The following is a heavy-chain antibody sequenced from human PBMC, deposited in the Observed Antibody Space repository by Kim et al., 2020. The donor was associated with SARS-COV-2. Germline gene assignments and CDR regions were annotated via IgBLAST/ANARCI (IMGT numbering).Heavy chain of an antibody. V-gene: IGHV3-15*01. Sequence: DYAAPVKGRFTISRDDSKNTLYLQMNSLKTEDTAVYYCTTSGTSPNFDYWGQGTLVTVSS. J-gene: IGHJ4*02. D-gene: IGHD2-2*01. CDR3: TTSGTSPNFDY.